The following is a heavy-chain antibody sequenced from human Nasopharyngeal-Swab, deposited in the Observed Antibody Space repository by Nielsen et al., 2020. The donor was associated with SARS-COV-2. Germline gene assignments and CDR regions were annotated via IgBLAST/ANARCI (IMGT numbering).Heavy chain of an antibody. J-gene: IGHJ3*02. CDR2: LNPNSGGT. CDR1: GYSFTGSY. V-gene: IGHV1-2*02. Sequence: ASVKVSCKASGYSFTGSYLHWVRQAPGQGPEFVGSLNPNSGGTNYAQKFQGRVTLTLDTSINTAYMDLTSLRSDDTAVYYCAREIYYGSGSYYVDDAFDIWGQGTMVTVSS. CDR3: AREIYYGSGSYYVDDAFDI. D-gene: IGHD3-10*01.